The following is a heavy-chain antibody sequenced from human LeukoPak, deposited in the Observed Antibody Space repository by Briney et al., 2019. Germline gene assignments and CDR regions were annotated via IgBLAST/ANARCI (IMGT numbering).Heavy chain of an antibody. CDR3: ASRPIVGATVNWFDP. D-gene: IGHD1-26*01. J-gene: IGHJ5*02. CDR1: GGSISSYY. Sequence: SETLSLTCTVSGGSISSYYWSWIRQPPGKGLEWIGYIYYSGSTNYNPSLKSRVTISVDKSKNQFSLKLSSVTAADTAVYYCASRPIVGATVNWFDPWGQGTLVTVSS. CDR2: IYYSGST. V-gene: IGHV4-59*12.